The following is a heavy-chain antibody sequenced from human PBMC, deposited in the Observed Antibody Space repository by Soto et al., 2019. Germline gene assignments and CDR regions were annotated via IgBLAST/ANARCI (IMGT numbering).Heavy chain of an antibody. CDR3: ARDEGDYVTPPIDY. CDR2: ISSSSSYI. J-gene: IGHJ4*02. CDR1: GFTFSSYS. D-gene: IGHD4-17*01. V-gene: IGHV3-21*01. Sequence: GGSLRLSCAASGFTFSSYSMNWVRQAPGKGLEWVSSISSSSSYIYYADSVKGRFTISRDNAENSLYLQMNSLRAEDTAVYYCARDEGDYVTPPIDYWGQGTLVTVSS.